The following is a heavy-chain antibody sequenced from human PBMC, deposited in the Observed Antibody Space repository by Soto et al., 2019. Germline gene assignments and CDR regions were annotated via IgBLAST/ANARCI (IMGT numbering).Heavy chain of an antibody. J-gene: IGHJ6*02. CDR2: TIPILGTA. Sequence: QVQLVQSGAEVKNPGSSVKVSCKASGGTFSSYAISWVRQAPGQGLEWMGGTIPILGTANYAQQFQGRVTITADESTSTAYMELSSLRSEDTAVYYCARGQVGSGSYYYYCMDVWGQGTTVTVSS. V-gene: IGHV1-69*01. D-gene: IGHD6-19*01. CDR1: GGTFSSYA. CDR3: ARGQVGSGSYYYYCMDV.